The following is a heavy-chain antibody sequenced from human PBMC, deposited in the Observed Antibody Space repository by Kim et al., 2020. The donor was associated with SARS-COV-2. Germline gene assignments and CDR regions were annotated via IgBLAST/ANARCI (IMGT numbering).Heavy chain of an antibody. V-gene: IGHV5-51*01. Sequence: GESLKISCKGSGYSFTGYWIGWVRQMPGKGLEWMGIIFPGDSDIRYSPSFQGQVTISVDKSISTAYLQWSSLKASDTAMYYCARLSRYFDWLSHVDVWGQGTTVTVSS. D-gene: IGHD3-9*01. CDR2: IFPGDSDI. CDR1: GYSFTGYW. CDR3: ARLSRYFDWLSHVDV. J-gene: IGHJ6*02.